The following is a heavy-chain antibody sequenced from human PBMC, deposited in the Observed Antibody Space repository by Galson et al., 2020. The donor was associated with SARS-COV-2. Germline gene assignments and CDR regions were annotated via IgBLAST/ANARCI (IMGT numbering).Heavy chain of an antibody. Sequence: QLGESLKISCAASGFTFTNYAIHWVRQAPGKGLEWVAVISHDGRIEVYADSVKGRFTISRDNSENMLFLQMDSLRADDTAVYYCARDVSGGASGIWGQGTMVTVSS. CDR3: ARDVSGGASGI. CDR1: GFTFTNYA. V-gene: IGHV3-30*04. CDR2: ISHDGRIE. D-gene: IGHD1-26*01. J-gene: IGHJ3*02.